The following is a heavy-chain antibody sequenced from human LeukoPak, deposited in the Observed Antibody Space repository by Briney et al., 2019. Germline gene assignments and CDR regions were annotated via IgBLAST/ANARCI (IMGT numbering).Heavy chain of an antibody. D-gene: IGHD3-9*01. J-gene: IGHJ6*02. CDR3: ARVKYDILTGFPVYYYYYGMDV. CDR2: ISAYNGNT. Sequence: GASVKVSCKASGYTFTSYGISWVRQAPGQGLEWMGWISAYNGNTNYAQKLQGRVTMTTDTSTSTAYMELRSLRSDDTAVYYCARVKYDILTGFPVYYYYYGMDVWGQGTTVTVSS. V-gene: IGHV1-18*01. CDR1: GYTFTSYG.